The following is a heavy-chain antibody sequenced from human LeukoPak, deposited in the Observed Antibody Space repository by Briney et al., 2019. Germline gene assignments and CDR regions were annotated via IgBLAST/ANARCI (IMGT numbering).Heavy chain of an antibody. CDR2: INPSGGST. Sequence: ASVKVSCKASGYTFTSYYMHWVRQAPAQGLEWMGIINPSGGSTSYAQKFQVRVTMTRDMSTSTVYMELRSLRSDDTDVYSCARDWGSAYGSDYWGQGNL. J-gene: IGHJ4*02. CDR3: ARDWGSAYGSDY. CDR1: GYTFTSYY. D-gene: IGHD3-16*01. V-gene: IGHV1-46*01.